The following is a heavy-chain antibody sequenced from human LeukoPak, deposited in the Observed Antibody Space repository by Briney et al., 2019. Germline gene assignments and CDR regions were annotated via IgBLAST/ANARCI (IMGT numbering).Heavy chain of an antibody. CDR3: ARISSGYYFDY. D-gene: IGHD3-22*01. J-gene: IGHJ4*02. CDR1: GDSISSNNW. CDR2: IYHSGNT. V-gene: IGHV4-4*02. Sequence: SETLSLTCAVSGDSISSNNWWSWVRQPPGKGLEWIGEIYHSGNTIYNPSLKSRVAISVDKSKDQFSLKLSSVTAADTAVYYCARISSGYYFDYWGQGTLVTVSS.